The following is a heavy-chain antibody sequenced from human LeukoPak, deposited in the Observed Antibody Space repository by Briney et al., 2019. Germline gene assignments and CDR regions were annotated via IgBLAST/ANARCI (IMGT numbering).Heavy chain of an antibody. CDR1: GGTFSSYA. CDR2: IIPIFGTA. CDR3: ARGIAAAYHSYYFDY. Sequence: ASVKVSCEASGGTFSSYAISWVRQAPGQGLEWMGGIIPIFGTANYAQKFQGRVTITADESTSTAYMELSSLRSEDTAVYYCARGIAAAYHSYYFDYWGQGTLVTVSS. D-gene: IGHD6-13*01. J-gene: IGHJ4*02. V-gene: IGHV1-69*13.